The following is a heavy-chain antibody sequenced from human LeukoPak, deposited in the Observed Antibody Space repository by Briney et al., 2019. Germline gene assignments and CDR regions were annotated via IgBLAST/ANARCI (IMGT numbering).Heavy chain of an antibody. V-gene: IGHV4-59*12. CDR3: ARGGVDCSGGSCYRNYYYYMDV. CDR2: IYYSGST. CDR1: GGSLSSYY. D-gene: IGHD2-15*01. J-gene: IGHJ6*03. Sequence: SETLSLTCTVSGGSLSSYYWSWIRQPPGKGLEWIGYIYYSGSTNYNPSLKSRVTISVDTSKNHFSLKLSSVTAADTAVYDCARGGVDCSGGSCYRNYYYYMDVWGKGTTVTVSS.